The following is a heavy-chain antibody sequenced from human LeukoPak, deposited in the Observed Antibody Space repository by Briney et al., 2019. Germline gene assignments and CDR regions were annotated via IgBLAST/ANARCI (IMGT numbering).Heavy chain of an antibody. Sequence: SETLSLTCAVYGGSFSGYYWSWIRQPPGKGLEWIGEINHSGSTNYNPSLKSRVTISVDTSKNQFSLKLSSVTAADTAVYYCARRGGIAAGRIYYCYGMDVWGQGTTVTVSS. D-gene: IGHD6-6*01. CDR3: ARRGGIAAGRIYYCYGMDV. V-gene: IGHV4-34*01. CDR1: GGSFSGYY. CDR2: INHSGST. J-gene: IGHJ6*02.